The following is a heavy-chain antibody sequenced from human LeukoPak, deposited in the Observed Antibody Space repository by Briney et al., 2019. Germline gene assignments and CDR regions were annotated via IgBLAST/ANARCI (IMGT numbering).Heavy chain of an antibody. CDR2: IYSSGST. Sequence: PSETLSLTCTVSGGSISSYYWSWIRQPPGKGLEWIGYIYSSGSTYYNPSLKSRVTISVDTSKNQFSLKLSSVTAADTAVYYCAKDSGSYFVVGAFDIWGQGTMVTVSS. CDR1: GGSISSYY. V-gene: IGHV4-59*01. D-gene: IGHD1-26*01. CDR3: AKDSGSYFVVGAFDI. J-gene: IGHJ3*02.